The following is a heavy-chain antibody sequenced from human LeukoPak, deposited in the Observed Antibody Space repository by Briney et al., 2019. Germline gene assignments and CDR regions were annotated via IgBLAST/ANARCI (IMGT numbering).Heavy chain of an antibody. Sequence: GESLKISCRGSGYTFTNYWVGWVRQMPGKGLERMGIIYPGDSDTRYSPSFQGQVTISADKSISTAYLQWSSLKASDTAIYYCARRVGAAADFDYWGQGTLVTVSS. CDR3: ARRVGAAADFDY. J-gene: IGHJ4*02. CDR1: GYTFTNYW. V-gene: IGHV5-51*01. CDR2: IYPGDSDT. D-gene: IGHD6-13*01.